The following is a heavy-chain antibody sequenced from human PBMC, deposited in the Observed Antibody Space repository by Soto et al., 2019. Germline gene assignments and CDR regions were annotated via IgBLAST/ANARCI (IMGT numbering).Heavy chain of an antibody. J-gene: IGHJ5*02. CDR3: ARGGSGATWFDP. V-gene: IGHV4-4*07. CDR1: GCSIRSYY. CDR2: IYTSGST. Sequence: SETLAVPCAVSGCSIRSYYWSWIRQPAGKGLEWIGRIYTSGSTNYNPSLKSRVTMSVDTSKNQFSLKLSSVTAADTAVYYCARGGSGATWFDPWGQGTLVPVSS. D-gene: IGHD1-26*01.